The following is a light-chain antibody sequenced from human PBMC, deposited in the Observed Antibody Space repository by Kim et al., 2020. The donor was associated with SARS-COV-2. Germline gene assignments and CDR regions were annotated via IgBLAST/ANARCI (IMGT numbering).Light chain of an antibody. V-gene: IGKV4-1*01. CDR1: QSILYSSNNKNY. CDR2: WAS. Sequence: DIVMTQSPDSLAVSLGERATINCKSSQSILYSSNNKNYLAWYQHKPGQPPKLLIYWASTRESGVPDRFSGSGSGTDFTLTISSLQAEDVAVYYCQQYYTTPLFGQGTKLEI. CDR3: QQYYTTPL. J-gene: IGKJ2*01.